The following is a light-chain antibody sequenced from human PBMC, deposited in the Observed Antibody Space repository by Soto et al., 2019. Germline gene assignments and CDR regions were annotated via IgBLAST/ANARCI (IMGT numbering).Light chain of an antibody. CDR2: EVT. CDR1: SSDVGGYDY. J-gene: IGLJ2*01. CDR3: SSYGGNNNLI. Sequence: QSALTQPPSASGSPGQSVTISCTGTSSDVGGYDYVSWYQQYPGKAPKLMIYEVTKRSSGVPDRFSGSKSGNTASLIVSGLQAEDEADYYCSSYGGNNNLIFGGGTKVTVL. V-gene: IGLV2-8*01.